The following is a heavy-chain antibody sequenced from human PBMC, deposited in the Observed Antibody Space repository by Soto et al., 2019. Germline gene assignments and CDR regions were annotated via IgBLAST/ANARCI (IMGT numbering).Heavy chain of an antibody. J-gene: IGHJ3*02. Sequence: ASVKVSCKASGYNFNSYTISWVRQAPGQGLEWMGRISAYNGNTNYAQKLQGRVTMTTDTSTSTAYMELSSLRSEDTAVYYCARDPGGTMVRGVIITLPDAFAIWGQGTMVTVSS. V-gene: IGHV1-18*01. CDR1: GYNFNSYT. CDR2: ISAYNGNT. D-gene: IGHD3-10*01. CDR3: ARDPGGTMVRGVIITLPDAFAI.